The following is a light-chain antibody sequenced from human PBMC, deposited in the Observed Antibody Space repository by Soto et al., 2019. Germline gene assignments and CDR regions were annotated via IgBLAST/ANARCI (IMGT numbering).Light chain of an antibody. V-gene: IGLV2-14*01. Sequence: QSALTQPASVSGSPGQSITISCTGTSSDVGAYTYVSWYQHHPGKAPKLMIYELINRPSGVSARFSGSKSGNTASLTISGLQAEDEADYYCSSYTRSGNKVFGTGTKVTVL. CDR3: SSYTRSGNKV. CDR2: ELI. CDR1: SSDVGAYTY. J-gene: IGLJ1*01.